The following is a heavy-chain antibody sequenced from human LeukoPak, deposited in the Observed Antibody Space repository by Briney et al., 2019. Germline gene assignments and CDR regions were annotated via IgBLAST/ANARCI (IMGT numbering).Heavy chain of an antibody. CDR3: ARAQYGIYFQH. CDR2: IYSGGST. CDR1: GFTVSSNY. V-gene: IGHV3-66*01. Sequence: QPGGSLRLSCAASGFTVSSNYMSWVRQAPGKGLEWVSLIYSGGSTYYADSVTGRFTISRDNSKNILYLQMNSLRAEDTAVYYCARAQYGIYFQHWGQGTLVTVSS. D-gene: IGHD2-2*01. J-gene: IGHJ1*01.